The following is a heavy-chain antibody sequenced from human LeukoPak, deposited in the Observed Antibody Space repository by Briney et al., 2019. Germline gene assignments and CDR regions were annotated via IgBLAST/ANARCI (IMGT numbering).Heavy chain of an antibody. J-gene: IGHJ3*02. D-gene: IGHD1-26*01. CDR2: FDPEDGET. CDR1: GYTLTELS. V-gene: IGHV1-24*01. CDR3: ATMGVGATGNDAFDI. Sequence: ASVKVSCKVSGYTLTELSMHWVRQAPGKGLEWMGGFDPEDGETIYAQKFQGRVTMTEDTSTDTAYMELSSLRSEDTAVYYCATMGVGATGNDAFDIWGQGTMVTVSS.